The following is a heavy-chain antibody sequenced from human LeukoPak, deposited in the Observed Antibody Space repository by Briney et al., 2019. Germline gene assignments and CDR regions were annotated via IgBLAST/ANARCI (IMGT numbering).Heavy chain of an antibody. CDR1: GYTLTELS. CDR3: AKADYGMDV. V-gene: IGHV1-24*01. CDR2: FDPEDGET. J-gene: IGHJ6*02. D-gene: IGHD6-19*01. Sequence: ASVKVSCKVSGYTLTELSMHWVRQAPGKGLEWMGGFDPEDGETIYAQKFQGRVTMTRNTSISTAYMELSSLRSEDTAVYYCAKADYGMDVWGQGTTVTVSS.